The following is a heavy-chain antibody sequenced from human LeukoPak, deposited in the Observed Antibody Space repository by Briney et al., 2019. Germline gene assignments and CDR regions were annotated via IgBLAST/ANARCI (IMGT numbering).Heavy chain of an antibody. J-gene: IGHJ1*01. D-gene: IGHD3-22*01. CDR2: ISAGGSST. CDR3: VQDPTQDSNSLQHFQR. V-gene: IGHV3-23*01. Sequence: GGSLRLSCAASGFTFSTYAMSWVRQAPGMGLEWVSAISAGGSSTYYIDSVKGRFTVSRDNSRNMLYLHMNSLRAEDTAIYYCVQDPTQDSNSLQHFQRWGQGTLVAVSS. CDR1: GFTFSTYA.